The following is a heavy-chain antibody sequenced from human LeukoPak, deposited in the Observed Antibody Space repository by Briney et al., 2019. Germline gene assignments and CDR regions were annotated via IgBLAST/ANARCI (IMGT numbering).Heavy chain of an antibody. V-gene: IGHV4-59*01. CDR1: GGSISSYY. CDR2: IYYSGST. CDR3: AGGMKSDSSGYYHLVFDY. D-gene: IGHD3-22*01. Sequence: SETLSLTCTVSGGSISSYYWSWIRQPPGKGLELIGYIYYSGSTNYNPSLKSRVTISVDTSKNQFSLKLSSVTAADTAVYYCAGGMKSDSSGYYHLVFDYWGQGTLVTVSS. J-gene: IGHJ4*02.